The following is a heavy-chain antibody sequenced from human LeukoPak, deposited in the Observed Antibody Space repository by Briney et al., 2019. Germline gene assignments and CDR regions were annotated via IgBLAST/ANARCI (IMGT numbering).Heavy chain of an antibody. D-gene: IGHD3-22*01. J-gene: IGHJ6*02. CDR3: ARDRAVRNYDSSGYYLEYYGMDV. Sequence: SETPSLTCTVSGGSISSYYWSWIRQPPGKGLEWIGYIYYSGSTNYNPSLKSRVTISVDTSKNQFSLKLSSVTAADTAVYYCARDRAVRNYDSSGYYLEYYGMDVWGQGTTVTVSS. V-gene: IGHV4-59*01. CDR1: GGSISSYY. CDR2: IYYSGST.